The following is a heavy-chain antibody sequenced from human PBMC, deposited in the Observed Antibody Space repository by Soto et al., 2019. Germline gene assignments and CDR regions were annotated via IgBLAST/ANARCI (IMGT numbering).Heavy chain of an antibody. Sequence: GGPLRLSCGAAGFTFGSYGMHRVRQAPGKGLEWVAVISYDGSNKYYADSVKGRFTISRDNSKNTLYLQMNSLRAEDTAVYYCARDTSDGSGSYLVLSWFDPWGQGTLVTVSS. D-gene: IGHD3-10*01. CDR3: ARDTSDGSGSYLVLSWFDP. J-gene: IGHJ5*02. V-gene: IGHV3-30*03. CDR2: ISYDGSNK. CDR1: GFTFGSYG.